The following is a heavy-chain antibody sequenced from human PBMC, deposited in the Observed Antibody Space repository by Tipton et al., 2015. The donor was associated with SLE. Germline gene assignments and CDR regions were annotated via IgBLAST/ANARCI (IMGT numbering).Heavy chain of an antibody. CDR1: GGSISSHY. CDR3: ARYPESNYHWFGP. J-gene: IGHJ5*02. V-gene: IGHV4-59*11. Sequence: TLSLTCTVSGGSISSHYWSWIRQPPGKGLERIGSIYYSGSTYYNPSLKSRVTISVDTSKNQISLKLSSVTAADTAVYYCARYPESNYHWFGPWGQGALVTVSS. CDR2: IYYSGST. D-gene: IGHD4-11*01.